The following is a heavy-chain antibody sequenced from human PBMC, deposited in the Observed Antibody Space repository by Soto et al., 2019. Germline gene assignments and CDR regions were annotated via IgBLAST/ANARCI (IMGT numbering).Heavy chain of an antibody. CDR2: ISYDGSNK. Sequence: QVQLVESGGGVVQPGRSLRLSCAASGFTFSSYGMHWVRQAPGKGLEWVAVISYDGSNKYYADSVKGRFTIFIDNSKNTLYLQMNSLRAEDTAVYYCAKDSAVVVVVARLDYWGQGTLVTVSS. D-gene: IGHD2-15*01. CDR3: AKDSAVVVVVARLDY. V-gene: IGHV3-30*18. CDR1: GFTFSSYG. J-gene: IGHJ4*02.